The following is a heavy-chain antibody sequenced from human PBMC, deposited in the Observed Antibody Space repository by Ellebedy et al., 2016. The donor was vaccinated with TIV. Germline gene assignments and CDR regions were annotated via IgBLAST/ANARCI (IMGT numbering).Heavy chain of an antibody. CDR1: GFNLTTYW. CDR3: ARRGAYNFFDP. J-gene: IGHJ5*02. V-gene: IGHV5-51*01. CDR2: IYPGDSDT. D-gene: IGHD3-10*01. Sequence: GESLKISXKGSGFNLTTYWIAWVRQMPGKGLEWMGIIYPGDSDTRYSPSFQGQVTISVDKSISTAYLQWSSLRASDTAMYYCARRGAYNFFDPWGQGTLVTVSS.